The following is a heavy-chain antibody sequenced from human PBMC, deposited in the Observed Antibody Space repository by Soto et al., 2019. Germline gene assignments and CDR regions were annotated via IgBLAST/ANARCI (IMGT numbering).Heavy chain of an antibody. J-gene: IGHJ4*02. V-gene: IGHV3-48*01. Sequence: PVVSLRRSCSSSVFTFVSYSINLVRQAPGKGLEWVSYISSGSSTIYYADSVKGRFTISRDTDKNSLYLQMNSLRVEDTAVYYCENSFGEGGYWGQGPMVTVSS. D-gene: IGHD3-10*01. CDR1: VFTFVSYS. CDR2: ISSGSSTI. CDR3: ENSFGEGGY.